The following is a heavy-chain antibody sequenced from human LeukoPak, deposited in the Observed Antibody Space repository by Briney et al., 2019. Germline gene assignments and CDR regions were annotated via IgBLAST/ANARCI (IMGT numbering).Heavy chain of an antibody. D-gene: IGHD5-18*01. Sequence: GASVKVSCKASGGTFSSYAISWVRQAPGQGLEWMGRIIPILGIANYAQKFQGRVTITADKSTSTAYMELSSLRSEDTAVYYCASDATAMEGGRVDCLDPWGQGTLVTVSS. CDR3: ASDATAMEGGRVDCLDP. V-gene: IGHV1-69*04. J-gene: IGHJ5*02. CDR2: IIPILGIA. CDR1: GGTFSSYA.